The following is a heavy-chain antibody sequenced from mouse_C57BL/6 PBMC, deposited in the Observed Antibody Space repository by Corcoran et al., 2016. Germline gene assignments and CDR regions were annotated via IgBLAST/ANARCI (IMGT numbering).Heavy chain of an antibody. CDR3: ARGYYYCSSRAWFAY. Sequence: QVQLKQSGAELVRPGASVKLSCKASGYTFTDYYINWVKQRPGQGLERIARIYPGSGNTYYNEKFKGKATLTAEKSSSTAYMQLSSLTSEDSAVYFCARGYYYCSSRAWFAYWGQGTLVTVSA. V-gene: IGHV1-76*01. D-gene: IGHD1-1*01. CDR2: IYPGSGNT. CDR1: GYTFTDYY. J-gene: IGHJ3*01.